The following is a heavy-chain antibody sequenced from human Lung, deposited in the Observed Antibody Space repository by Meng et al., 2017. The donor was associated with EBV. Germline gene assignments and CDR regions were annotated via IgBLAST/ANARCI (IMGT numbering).Heavy chain of an antibody. J-gene: IGHJ4*02. D-gene: IGHD1-7*01. CDR2: TYYMSKLYN. CDR1: GDMCASNSVG. Sequence: GQVLGKPSQPPSLCGVSAGDMCASNSVGWNWIRQSQSIGLEWLGMTYYMSKLYNDYEVSVKSRITINQDTFKIQFSLQLNSETPEDTAVYYWASSRRLAVNLNYHYWGQGTLVTVSS. CDR3: ASSRRLAVNLNYHY. V-gene: IGHV6-1*01.